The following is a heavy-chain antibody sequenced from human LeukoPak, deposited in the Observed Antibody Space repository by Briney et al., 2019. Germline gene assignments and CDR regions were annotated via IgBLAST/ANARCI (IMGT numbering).Heavy chain of an antibody. Sequence: GGSLRLSCAASGFTFSSYSMNWVRQAPGKGPEWVSSISSSSSYIYYADSVKGRFTISRDNAKNSLYLQMNSLRAEDTAVYYCARAGYDILTGYYPGYWGQGTLVTVSS. CDR2: ISSSSSYI. V-gene: IGHV3-21*01. D-gene: IGHD3-9*01. J-gene: IGHJ4*02. CDR1: GFTFSSYS. CDR3: ARAGYDILTGYYPGY.